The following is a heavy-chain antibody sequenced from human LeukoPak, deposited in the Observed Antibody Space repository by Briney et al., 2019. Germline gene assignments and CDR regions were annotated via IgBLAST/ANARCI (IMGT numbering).Heavy chain of an antibody. CDR1: GFTFSSYA. D-gene: IGHD3-9*01. V-gene: IGHV3-23*01. Sequence: PGGSLRLSCAASGFTFSSYAMSWVRQAPGKGLEWVSAISGSGGSTYYADSVKGRFTISRDNSKNTLYLQMNSLRAEDTAVYYCARQVIRRIWIYYYMDVWGKGTTVTISS. J-gene: IGHJ6*03. CDR3: ARQVIRRIWIYYYMDV. CDR2: ISGSGGST.